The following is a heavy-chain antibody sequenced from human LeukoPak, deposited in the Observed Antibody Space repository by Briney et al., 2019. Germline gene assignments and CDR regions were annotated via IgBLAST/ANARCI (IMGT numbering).Heavy chain of an antibody. CDR3: ARESVAGGFEY. D-gene: IGHD6-19*01. CDR2: IIPMQGTP. Sequence: SVKVSCKASGGTFSSYNFIWVRQAPGQGLEWMGGIIPMQGTPNYAQKFQDRVTISADKSTTTVYMALSSLRYEDTAMYYCARESVAGGFEYWGQGTMVTVSS. CDR1: GGTFSSYN. V-gene: IGHV1-69*08. J-gene: IGHJ4*02.